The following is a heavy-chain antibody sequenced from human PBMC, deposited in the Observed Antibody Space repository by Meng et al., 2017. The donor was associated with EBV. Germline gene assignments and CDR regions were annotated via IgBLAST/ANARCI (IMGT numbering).Heavy chain of an antibody. CDR2: IIPIFGTT. V-gene: IGHV1-69*06. D-gene: IGHD6-13*01. CDR3: ARAEIAAAGRLDY. Sequence: QLQLVQSGAEVKTPGSSVKVSCKASGCTFSSYAISWVRQDAGQGLEWMGGIIPIFGTTNYAQKFQGRVTITADKSTSKAYMELSSLRSEDTAVYYCARAEIAAAGRLDYWGQGTLVTVSS. J-gene: IGHJ4*02. CDR1: GCTFSSYA.